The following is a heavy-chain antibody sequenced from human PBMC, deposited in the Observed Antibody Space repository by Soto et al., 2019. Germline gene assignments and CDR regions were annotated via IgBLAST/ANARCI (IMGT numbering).Heavy chain of an antibody. V-gene: IGHV3-11*01. J-gene: IGHJ4*02. CDR2: IGNGGTEV. Sequence: QVQLVQSGGVLVKPGGSLRLSCAASGFTFSDYYMTWIRQTPGRGLEWISTIGNGGTEVYYTDSVKGRFTISRDDAQNSLFLQLTSLSADDTAVYFCAVDRRPGVYLGMHHLGQGTLVTVSS. CDR1: GFTFSDYY. D-gene: IGHD2-8*01. CDR3: AVDRRPGVYLGMHH.